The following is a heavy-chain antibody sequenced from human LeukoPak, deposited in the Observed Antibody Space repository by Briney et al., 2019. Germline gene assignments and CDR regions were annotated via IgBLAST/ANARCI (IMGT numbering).Heavy chain of an antibody. Sequence: PSETLSLTCTVSGGSINGYYWTWIRQPPGKGLEWIGYISDSGSTNHNPSLKSRVSMSVGSSNTDFSLRLNSVTAPDTAVYHCARVFRGAVTSNWFDPWGQGTLVTVSS. D-gene: IGHD4-17*01. J-gene: IGHJ5*02. CDR3: ARVFRGAVTSNWFDP. V-gene: IGHV4-59*01. CDR1: GGSINGYY. CDR2: ISDSGST.